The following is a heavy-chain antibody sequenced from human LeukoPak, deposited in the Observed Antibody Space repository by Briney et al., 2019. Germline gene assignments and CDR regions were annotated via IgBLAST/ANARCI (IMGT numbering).Heavy chain of an antibody. D-gene: IGHD1-26*01. J-gene: IGHJ4*02. V-gene: IGHV3-74*01. CDR1: GLTFSSFW. Sequence: VGAPRLSCPASGLTFSSFWMHWVRQAPGKGLVWVSRINSYGSSTSYADSVKGRFTITRDNDKNTLYLQMNSLRAEDTAVYYCFKVGAIPHWGQGTLVTVSS. CDR2: INSYGSST. CDR3: FKVGAIPH.